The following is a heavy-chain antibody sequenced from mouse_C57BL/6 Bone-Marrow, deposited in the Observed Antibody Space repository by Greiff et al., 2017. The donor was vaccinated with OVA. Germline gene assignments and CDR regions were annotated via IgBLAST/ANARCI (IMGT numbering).Heavy chain of an antibody. V-gene: IGHV1-69*01. CDR1: GYTFTSYW. J-gene: IGHJ1*03. CDR3: ARERSFYYGSSYWYFDV. CDR2: IDPSDSYT. D-gene: IGHD1-1*01. Sequence: QVQLQQPGAELVMPGASVKLSCKASGYTFTSYWMHWVKQRPGQGLEWIGEIDPSDSYTNYNQQFKGKSTLTVDKSSSTAYMQLSSLTSEDSAVYYCARERSFYYGSSYWYFDVWGTGTTVTVSS.